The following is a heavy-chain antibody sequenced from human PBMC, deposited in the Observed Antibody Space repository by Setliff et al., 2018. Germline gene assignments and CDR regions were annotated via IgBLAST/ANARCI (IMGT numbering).Heavy chain of an antibody. CDR1: GGSISSHY. J-gene: IGHJ4*02. D-gene: IGHD1-26*01. CDR2: IYYSGST. CDR3: ARGPRYSGSYYVNY. V-gene: IGHV4-59*11. Sequence: SETLSLTCTVSGGSISSHYWSWIRQPPGKGLEWIGYIYYSGSTNYNPSLKSRVTISVDTSKNQFSLKLSSVTAADTAVYYCARGPRYSGSYYVNYWGQGTLVTVSS.